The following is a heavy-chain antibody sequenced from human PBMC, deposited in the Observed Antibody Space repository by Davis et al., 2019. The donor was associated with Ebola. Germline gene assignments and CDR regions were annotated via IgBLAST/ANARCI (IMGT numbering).Heavy chain of an antibody. CDR3: ALLPYRSSWNDGFDF. J-gene: IGHJ3*01. CDR2: IYPTDADT. D-gene: IGHD6-19*01. Sequence: GESLNTSCKASGYMSSTYWIGWVRQMPGRGLQWMGIIYPTDADTIYSPSFQGQITTSADRSISTAYLQWSSLKASDTAIYYCALLPYRSSWNDGFDFWGQGTMVTVSS. CDR1: GYMSSTYW. V-gene: IGHV5-51*01.